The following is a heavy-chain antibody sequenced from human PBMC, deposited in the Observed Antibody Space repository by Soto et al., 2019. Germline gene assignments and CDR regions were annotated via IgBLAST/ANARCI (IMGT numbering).Heavy chain of an antibody. J-gene: IGHJ3*02. CDR2: IRSKAYGGTT. V-gene: IGHV3-49*04. CDR3: TRFSIAVAFDAFDI. Sequence: GGSLRLSCTASGFTFGDYAMSWVRQAPGKGLEWVGFIRSKAYGGTTEYAASVKGGFTISRDDSKSIAYLQMNSLKTEDTAVYYCTRFSIAVAFDAFDIWGQGTMVTVSS. D-gene: IGHD6-19*01. CDR1: GFTFGDYA.